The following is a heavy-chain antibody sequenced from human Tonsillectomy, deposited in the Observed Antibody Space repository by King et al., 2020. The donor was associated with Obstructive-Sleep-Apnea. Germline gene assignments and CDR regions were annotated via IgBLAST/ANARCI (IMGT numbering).Heavy chain of an antibody. CDR3: ARLHYYGSGSYLGPFDF. V-gene: IGHV2-5*02. Sequence: FTLKESGPTLVKPTQTLTLTCTFSGFSLSTTGVGVGWIRQPPGKALERLALIHWDDDKRYRPSLKSRLTITKDTSKNQVVLTMTNMNPVDTATYYCARLHYYGSGSYLGPFDFWGQGTLVTVSS. D-gene: IGHD3-10*01. CDR1: GFSLSTTGVG. CDR2: IHWDDDK. J-gene: IGHJ4*02.